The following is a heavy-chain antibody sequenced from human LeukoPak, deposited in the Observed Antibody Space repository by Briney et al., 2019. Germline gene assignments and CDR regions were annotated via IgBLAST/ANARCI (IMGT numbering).Heavy chain of an antibody. CDR3: AKVPITMIVVVITGYYFDY. J-gene: IGHJ4*02. D-gene: IGHD3-22*01. CDR2: ISGSGGST. CDR1: GFTFSSYA. Sequence: GGSLRLSCAASGFTFSSYAMSWVRQAPGKGLESVSAISGSGGSTYYADSVKGRFTISRDNSKNTLYLQMNSLRAEDTAVYYCAKVPITMIVVVITGYYFDYWGRGTLVTVSS. V-gene: IGHV3-23*01.